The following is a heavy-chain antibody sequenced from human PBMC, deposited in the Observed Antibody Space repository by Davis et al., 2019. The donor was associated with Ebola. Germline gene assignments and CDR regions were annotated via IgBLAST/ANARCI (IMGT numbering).Heavy chain of an antibody. Sequence: AASVKVSCKASGYTFTSYYMHWVRQAPGQGLQWMGWINPNSGGTNYAQKFEGRVTMTRDTSISTAYMEVTRLRSDDTAVYYCARVGGSYSWVSYWGQGTLVTVSS. V-gene: IGHV1-2*02. CDR1: GYTFTSYY. D-gene: IGHD1-26*01. CDR3: ARVGGSYSWVSY. J-gene: IGHJ4*02. CDR2: INPNSGGT.